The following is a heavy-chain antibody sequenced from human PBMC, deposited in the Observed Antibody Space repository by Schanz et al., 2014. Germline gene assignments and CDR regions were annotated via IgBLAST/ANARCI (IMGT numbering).Heavy chain of an antibody. Sequence: VQLVESGGGVVQPGRSLRLSCAASGFMFSSYGMHWVRQAPDKGLEWVSGLSANGDSTFYSSSVKGRFTISRDNAKNSLFLQMNSLRAEDTAVYYCARPALWFGDNCFDPWGQGTLVTVSS. V-gene: IGHV3-64*01. CDR1: GFMFSSYG. CDR2: LSANGDST. D-gene: IGHD3-10*01. CDR3: ARPALWFGDNCFDP. J-gene: IGHJ5*02.